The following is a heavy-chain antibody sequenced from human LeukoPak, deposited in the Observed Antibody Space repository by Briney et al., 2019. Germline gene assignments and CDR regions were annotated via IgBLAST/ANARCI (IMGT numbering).Heavy chain of an antibody. J-gene: IGHJ4*02. CDR3: ARDSSGYYYAY. CDR1: GFTFSNYG. CDR2: IRYDGIYK. V-gene: IGHV3-30*02. D-gene: IGHD3-22*01. Sequence: GGSLRLSCAASGFTFSNYGMHWVRQAPGKGLEWLAFIRYDGIYKYYADSVKGRFTISRDNSTNTLYLQMNSLRAEDMAVYYCARDSSGYYYAYWGQGTLVTVSS.